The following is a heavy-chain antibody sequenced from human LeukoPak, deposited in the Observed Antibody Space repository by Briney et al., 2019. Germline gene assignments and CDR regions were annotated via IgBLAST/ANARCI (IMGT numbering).Heavy chain of an antibody. CDR3: ASIDYSTSY. CDR1: GFTFSSYA. J-gene: IGHJ4*02. Sequence: GRSLRLSCAASGFTFSSYAMHWVRQAPGKGLEWVAVISYDGSNKYYADSVKGRFTISRDNPKNTLYLQMNSLRAEDTAVYYCASIDYSTSYWGQGTLVTVSS. V-gene: IGHV3-30*04. CDR2: ISYDGSNK. D-gene: IGHD4-11*01.